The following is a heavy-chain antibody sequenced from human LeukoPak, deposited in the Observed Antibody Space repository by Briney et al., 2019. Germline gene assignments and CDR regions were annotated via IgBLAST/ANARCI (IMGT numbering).Heavy chain of an antibody. CDR3: ANVGSSSVW. CDR1: GFTFNNYA. Sequence: TGGSLRLSCAASGFTFNNYAMSWVRQAPGKGLEWVSAISGGGVSTYYADSVKGRFSVSRDNSKNTLYLQMNSQRAEDTAVYYCANVGSSSVWWGQGTLVTVSS. CDR2: ISGGGVST. V-gene: IGHV3-23*01. J-gene: IGHJ4*02. D-gene: IGHD6-6*01.